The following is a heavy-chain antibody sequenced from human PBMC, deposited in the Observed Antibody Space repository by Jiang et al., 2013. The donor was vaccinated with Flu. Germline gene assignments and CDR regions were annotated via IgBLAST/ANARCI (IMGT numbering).Heavy chain of an antibody. V-gene: IGHV1-18*01. CDR1: GYMFTTYG. J-gene: IGHJ4*02. CDR3: ARDSPPNYDFWSGYYRSTILPFDY. D-gene: IGHD3-3*01. CDR2: INGFNSKT. Sequence: SGAEVRKPGASVKVSCKTSGYMFTTYGISWVRQAPGEGLEWMGWINGFNSKTNYAQKFQGRVTVTIDISTSTAYMELRSLRSDDTAVYYCARDSPPNYDFWSGYYRSTILPFDYWGQGTLVTVSS.